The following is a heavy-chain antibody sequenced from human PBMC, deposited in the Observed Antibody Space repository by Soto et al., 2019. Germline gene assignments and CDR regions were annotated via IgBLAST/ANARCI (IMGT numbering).Heavy chain of an antibody. CDR2: INAGNGNT. CDR1: GYTFTNYA. D-gene: IGHD6-19*01. Sequence: QVQVVQSGAEVKKPGASVKVSCKASGYTFTNYAMQWVRQAPGQRPEWMGWINAGNGNTKYSQKFQGRVTITRDTSASTAYMELSSLRSEDTAVYYCARDLGGWTDCWGQGTLVTVSS. J-gene: IGHJ4*02. CDR3: ARDLGGWTDC. V-gene: IGHV1-3*01.